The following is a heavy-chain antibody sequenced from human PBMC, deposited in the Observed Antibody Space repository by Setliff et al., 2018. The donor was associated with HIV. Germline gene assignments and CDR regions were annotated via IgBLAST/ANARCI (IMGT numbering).Heavy chain of an antibody. V-gene: IGHV1-69*13. CDR2: IIPIFGTA. D-gene: IGHD6-19*01. Sequence: ASVKVSCKASGGTFSSYAISWVRQAPGQGLEWMGGIIPIFGTANYAQKFQGRVTITADESTNTAYMELSSLRSEDTAVYYCARRSRIAVAGRGYFDYWGQGMLVTVSS. CDR3: ARRSRIAVAGRGYFDY. CDR1: GGTFSSYA. J-gene: IGHJ4*02.